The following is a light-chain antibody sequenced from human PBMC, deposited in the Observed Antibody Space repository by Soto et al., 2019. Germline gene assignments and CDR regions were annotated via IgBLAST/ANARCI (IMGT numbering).Light chain of an antibody. Sequence: QSALTQPASVSGSPGQSITISCTGTSSDVGAYNFVSWYQQHPGKAPQLMIYDVTNRPSGVSSRFSGSKSGNTASLAISGLAAEDEADYYCSSYTTSNTLVFGGGTKLPVL. V-gene: IGLV2-14*03. CDR1: SSDVGAYNF. J-gene: IGLJ2*01. CDR3: SSYTTSNTLV. CDR2: DVT.